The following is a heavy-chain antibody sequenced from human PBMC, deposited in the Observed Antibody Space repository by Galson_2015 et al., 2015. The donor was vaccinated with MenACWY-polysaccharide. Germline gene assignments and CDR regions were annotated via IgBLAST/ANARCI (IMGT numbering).Heavy chain of an antibody. CDR1: GYTFTSYA. CDR3: ARDIGVRDIVVVPAAKKFDY. Sequence: SVKVSCKASGYTFTSYAMHWVRQAPGQRLEWMGWINAGNGNTKYSQKFQGRVTMTTDTSTSTAYMELRSLRSDDTAVYYCARDIGVRDIVVVPAAKKFDYWGQGTLVTVSS. D-gene: IGHD2-2*01. J-gene: IGHJ4*02. V-gene: IGHV1-3*01. CDR2: INAGNGNT.